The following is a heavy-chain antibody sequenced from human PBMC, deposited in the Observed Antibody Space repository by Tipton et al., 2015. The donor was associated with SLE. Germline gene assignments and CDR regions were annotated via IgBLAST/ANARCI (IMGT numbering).Heavy chain of an antibody. CDR1: GGSINSYY. V-gene: IGHV4-59*01. D-gene: IGHD4-23*01. Sequence: LRLSCTVSGGSINSYYWTWIRQPPGKGLDWIGYIYYSGSTKYNPSLKSRVTISVDTSKNQFSLKLSSVTAADTAVYYCTMRGYGANEGLDYWGQGTLVTVSS. J-gene: IGHJ4*02. CDR2: IYYSGST. CDR3: TMRGYGANEGLDY.